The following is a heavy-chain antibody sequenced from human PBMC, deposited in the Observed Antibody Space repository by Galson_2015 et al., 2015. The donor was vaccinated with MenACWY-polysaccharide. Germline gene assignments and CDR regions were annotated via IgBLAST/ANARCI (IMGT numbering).Heavy chain of an antibody. V-gene: IGHV1-8*01. CDR2: MNPNSGNT. CDR3: ARGGGGLGSYYNVF. Sequence: SVKVSCKASGYNFNSYDINWVRQATGQGLELMGWMNPNSGNTGYAQKLQGRVTMSVDTSKSQFSLKLSSVTAADTAVYYCARGGGGLGSYYNVFWGQGTLVTVSS. CDR1: GYNFNSYD. J-gene: IGHJ1*01. D-gene: IGHD3-10*01.